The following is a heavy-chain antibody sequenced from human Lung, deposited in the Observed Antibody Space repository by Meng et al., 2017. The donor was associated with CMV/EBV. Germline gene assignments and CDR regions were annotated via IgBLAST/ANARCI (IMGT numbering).Heavy chain of an antibody. V-gene: IGHV1-69*05. CDR2: IIPIFGIA. J-gene: IGHJ6*04. CDR3: ARDRTGDCSSTSCYNYYYYYGMDV. CDR1: GGTFSNYA. D-gene: IGHD2-2*02. Sequence: SVKVSCKASGGTFSNYAFSWVRQAPGQGLEWMGGIIPIFGIANYAQKFQGRVTIATDESTSTAYMELISLRPEDTAVYYCARDRTGDCSSTSCYNYYYYYGMDVWGEGTTVXVSS.